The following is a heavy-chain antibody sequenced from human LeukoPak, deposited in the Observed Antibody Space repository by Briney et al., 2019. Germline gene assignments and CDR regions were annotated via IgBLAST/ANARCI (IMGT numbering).Heavy chain of an antibody. CDR2: MFPSGSP. D-gene: IGHD5-24*01. J-gene: IGHJ2*01. V-gene: IGHV4-61*02. Sequence: SETLSLTCTVSGGPISSGSYQWSWIRPPAGKGLEWIGCMFPSGSPNYSPSLKSRVTISVDTSKNQVSLQLNSVTAADTAVYYCARGCRDGYSNYLYFDLWGRGTLATVSS. CDR1: GGPISSGSYQ. CDR3: ARGCRDGYSNYLYFDL.